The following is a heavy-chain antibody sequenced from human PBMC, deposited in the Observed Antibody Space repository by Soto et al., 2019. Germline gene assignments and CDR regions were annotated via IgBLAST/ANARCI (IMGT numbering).Heavy chain of an antibody. CDR1: GFTFSDYA. CDR3: ANGGRQWLATTDLNY. CDR2: VSHDGRNT. D-gene: IGHD6-19*01. Sequence: VQLVESGGGVVQPGRSLRLSCAASGFTFSDYAMQWVRQASGKGLEWVAVVSHDGRNTHYADSVKGRFTISRDSSKNTASLEMTSLRDEDTAVHYCANGGRQWLATTDLNYWGQGALVTPSS. V-gene: IGHV3-30*18. J-gene: IGHJ4*02.